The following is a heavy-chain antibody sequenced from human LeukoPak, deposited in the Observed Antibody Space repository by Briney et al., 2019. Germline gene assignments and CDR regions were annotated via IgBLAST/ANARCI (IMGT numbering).Heavy chain of an antibody. D-gene: IGHD3-22*01. Sequence: SETLSLTCTVSGGSISSSSYYWGWIRQPPGKGLEWIGSIYYSGSTYYNSSLKSRVTISVDTSKNQFSLKLSSVTAADTAVYYCARWEGTMIGYWGQGTLVTVSS. CDR3: ARWEGTMIGY. J-gene: IGHJ4*02. CDR2: IYYSGST. V-gene: IGHV4-39*07. CDR1: GGSISSSSYY.